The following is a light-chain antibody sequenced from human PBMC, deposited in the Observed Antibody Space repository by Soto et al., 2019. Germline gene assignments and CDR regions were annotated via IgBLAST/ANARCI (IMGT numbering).Light chain of an antibody. J-gene: IGKJ1*01. CDR1: QGIRTD. Sequence: AIQMTQSPSSLSASVGDRVTITCRASQGIRTDLGWYQHQPGKAPKLLIYGASSLQTGVPSRFSGSGSGTDFTLTVSSLQPDVFATYYCLQDDNYPRTFGQGTKVESK. CDR2: GAS. CDR3: LQDDNYPRT. V-gene: IGKV1-6*01.